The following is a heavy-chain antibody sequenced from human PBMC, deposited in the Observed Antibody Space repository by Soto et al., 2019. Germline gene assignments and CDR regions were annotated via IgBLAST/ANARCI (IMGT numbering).Heavy chain of an antibody. Sequence: GGSLRLSCAASGFTFSSYGMHWVRQAPGKGLEWVAVIWYDGSNKYYADSVKGRFTISRDNSKNTLYLQMNSLRAEDTAVYYCARNSSGVYGMDVWGQGTTVTVSS. J-gene: IGHJ6*02. CDR2: IWYDGSNK. CDR1: GFTFSSYG. V-gene: IGHV3-33*01. CDR3: ARNSSGVYGMDV. D-gene: IGHD6-25*01.